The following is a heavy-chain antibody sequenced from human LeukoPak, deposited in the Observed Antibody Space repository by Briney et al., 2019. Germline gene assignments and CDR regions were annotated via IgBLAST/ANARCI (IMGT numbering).Heavy chain of an antibody. CDR1: GGSFSGYF. Sequence: SETLSLTCAVYGGSFSGYFWSWIRQPPGKGPEYIGEINHIGNTGYNPSLKSRVTISVDTSKNQFSLKLSSVTAADTAVYYCARYPTQNAFDIWGQGTMVTVSS. V-gene: IGHV4-34*01. J-gene: IGHJ3*02. CDR2: INHIGNT. CDR3: ARYPTQNAFDI.